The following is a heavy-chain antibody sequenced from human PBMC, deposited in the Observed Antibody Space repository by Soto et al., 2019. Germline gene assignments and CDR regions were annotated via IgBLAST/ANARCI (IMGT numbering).Heavy chain of an antibody. CDR3: ARDNDGGMLDF. CDR1: GGSMLNGGHY. D-gene: IGHD2-15*01. Sequence: PSEALSVTCPVSGGSMLNGGHYWTWIRQHPGKGLEWIGRIFFSGNTHYNPAIKSRLTFSLDTAKNQFSLKLTSVTAADTAIYYCARDNDGGMLDFWGPGTLVTVSS. CDR2: IFFSGNT. V-gene: IGHV4-31*03. J-gene: IGHJ4*02.